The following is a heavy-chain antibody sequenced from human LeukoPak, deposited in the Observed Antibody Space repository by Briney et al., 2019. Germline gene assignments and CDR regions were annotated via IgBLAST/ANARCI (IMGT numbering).Heavy chain of an antibody. CDR3: ARGTQQWLVLDY. V-gene: IGHV3-53*01. J-gene: IGHJ4*02. D-gene: IGHD6-19*01. CDR1: GFTVSSNY. CDR2: IYSGGST. Sequence: GGSLRLSCAASGFTVSSNYMSWVRQAPGKGLEWVSVIYSGGSTYYADSVKGRLTISRDNSKNTLYLQMNSLRAEDTAVYYCARGTQQWLVLDYWGQGTLVTVSS.